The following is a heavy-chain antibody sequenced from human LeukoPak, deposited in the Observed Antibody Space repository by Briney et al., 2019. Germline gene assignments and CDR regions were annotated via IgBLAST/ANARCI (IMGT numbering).Heavy chain of an antibody. CDR3: ARSTRSVLGV. J-gene: IGHJ6*04. Sequence: SVKVSCKPSAGTFSSYTISWVRQAPRQGLEWMGRILPILGIANYAQKFQGRVMITADKSTSTAYMELSILRSEDTAVYYCARSTRSVLGVWGKGTTVTVSS. CDR2: ILPILGIA. D-gene: IGHD6-19*01. CDR1: AGTFSSYT. V-gene: IGHV1-69*02.